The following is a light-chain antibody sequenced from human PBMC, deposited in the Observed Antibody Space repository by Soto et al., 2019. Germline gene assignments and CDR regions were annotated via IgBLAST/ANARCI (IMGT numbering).Light chain of an antibody. CDR2: GNS. V-gene: IGLV1-40*01. CDR3: QSYDSSLSGGV. CDR1: SSNIGAGYD. Sequence: QSVLTQPPSVSGAPGQRVTISCTGSSSNIGAGYDVHWYQQHPGTAPKLLIYGNSNRPSGVPDRFSGSKSGTSASLAIAGLQAEDEADYYCQSYDSSLSGGVFGTGTKLTVL. J-gene: IGLJ1*01.